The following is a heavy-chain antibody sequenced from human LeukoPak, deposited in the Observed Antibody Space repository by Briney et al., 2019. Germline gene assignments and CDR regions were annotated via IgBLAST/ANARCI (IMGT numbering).Heavy chain of an antibody. Sequence: ASVKVSCKASGCTFSSYAISWVRQAPGQGLEWMGGIIPIFGTANYAQKFQGRVTITADESTSTAYMELSSLRSEDTAVYYCARGGWFGELLHFDYWGQGTLVTVSS. CDR3: ARGGWFGELLHFDY. CDR1: GCTFSSYA. CDR2: IIPIFGTA. D-gene: IGHD3-10*01. V-gene: IGHV1-69*13. J-gene: IGHJ4*02.